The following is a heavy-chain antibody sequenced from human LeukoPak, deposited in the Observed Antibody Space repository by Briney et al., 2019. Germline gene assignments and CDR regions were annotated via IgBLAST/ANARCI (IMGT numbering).Heavy chain of an antibody. CDR3: ARETTKGPISMVRGVITYYFDY. Sequence: GASVKVSCKASGYTFTGYYMHWVRQAPGQGLEWMGWINPNSGGTNYAQKFQGRVTMTRDTSISTAYMELSRLRSDDTAVYYCARETTKGPISMVRGVITYYFDYWGQGTLVTVSS. J-gene: IGHJ4*02. CDR1: GYTFTGYY. CDR2: INPNSGGT. D-gene: IGHD3-10*01. V-gene: IGHV1-2*02.